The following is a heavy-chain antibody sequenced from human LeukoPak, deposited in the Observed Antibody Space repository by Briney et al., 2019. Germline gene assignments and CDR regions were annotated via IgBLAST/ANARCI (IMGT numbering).Heavy chain of an antibody. CDR1: GFTFSSYW. J-gene: IGHJ3*02. D-gene: IGHD6-13*01. Sequence: GGSLRLSCAASGFTFSSYWMSWVRQAPGKGLEWVSVIYSGGSTYYADSVKGRFTISRDNAKNSLYLQMNSLRAEDTAVYYCAAAAGTKNDAFDIWGQGTMVTVSS. CDR3: AAAAGTKNDAFDI. CDR2: IYSGGST. V-gene: IGHV3-66*01.